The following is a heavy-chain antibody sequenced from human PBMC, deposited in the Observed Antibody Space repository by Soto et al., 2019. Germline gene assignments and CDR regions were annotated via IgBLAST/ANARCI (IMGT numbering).Heavy chain of an antibody. V-gene: IGHV6-1*01. CDR1: GDSVSSNSAA. J-gene: IGHJ6*03. CDR3: AGTTSLQWYYMDV. CDR2: TYYRSRWYN. D-gene: IGHD1-7*01. Sequence: PSQTLSHTCAISGDSVSSNSAAWNWIRQSPSRGLEWLGRTYYRSRWYNDYAVSVKSRITVNPDTSKNQFSLHLNSVTPEDTALYYCAGTTSLQWYYMDVWDKGTTVTVSS.